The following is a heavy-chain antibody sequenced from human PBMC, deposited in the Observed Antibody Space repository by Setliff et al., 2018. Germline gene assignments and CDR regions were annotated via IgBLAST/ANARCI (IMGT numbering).Heavy chain of an antibody. CDR1: GDSMSNFF. V-gene: IGHV4-4*08. J-gene: IGHJ4*02. CDR3: VRGFNSESWTFRY. Sequence: KPSETLSLTCSVTGDSMSNFFWSWIRQPPGKGLEWIGYYRSGSTNYSPSLKSRVTVSADRSRNQFSLNLNSVTAADTAIYYCVRGFNSESWTFRYWSQGILVTV. D-gene: IGHD1-26*01. CDR2: YRSGST.